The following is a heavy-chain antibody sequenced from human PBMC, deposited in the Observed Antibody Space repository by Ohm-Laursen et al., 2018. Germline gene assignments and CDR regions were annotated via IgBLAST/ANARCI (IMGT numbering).Heavy chain of an antibody. Sequence: SLRLSCTASGFTFRNYGMTWARQAPGKRLEWVAGIGGSGSSTYYADSVTGRFTISRDNPKNTLYLQMNSLRAEDTAVYYCARTFRDYYYYGMDVWGQGTTVTVSS. CDR2: IGGSGSST. D-gene: IGHD3-10*01. J-gene: IGHJ6*02. CDR3: ARTFRDYYYYGMDV. CDR1: GFTFRNYG. V-gene: IGHV3-23*01.